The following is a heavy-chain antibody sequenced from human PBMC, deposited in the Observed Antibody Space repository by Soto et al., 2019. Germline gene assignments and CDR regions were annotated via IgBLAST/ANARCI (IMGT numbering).Heavy chain of an antibody. Sequence: ASVKVSCQASGGTFSSYAISWVRQAPGQGLEWMGWISAYNGNIKYAQNLQGRVTMTTDTSTSTAYMEMRSLRSDDTAVYYCVRDLDGSGSYYTDYWGPGTLVTVSS. V-gene: IGHV1-18*01. CDR3: VRDLDGSGSYYTDY. CDR1: GGTFSSYA. J-gene: IGHJ4*02. CDR2: ISAYNGNI. D-gene: IGHD3-10*01.